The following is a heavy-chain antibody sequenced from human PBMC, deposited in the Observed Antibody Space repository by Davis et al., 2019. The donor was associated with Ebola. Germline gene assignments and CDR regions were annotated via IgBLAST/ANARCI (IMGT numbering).Heavy chain of an antibody. D-gene: IGHD2-8*01. J-gene: IGHJ6*02. CDR1: GFTFSSYG. CDR2: ISYDGSNK. V-gene: IGHV3-30*18. Sequence: GESLKISCAASGFTFSSYGMHWVRQAPGKGLEWVAVISYDGSNKYYADSVKGRFTISRDNSKNTLYLQMNSLRAEDTAVYYCAKDRSFRRLYLQLYYYYYGMDVWGQGTTVTVSS. CDR3: AKDRSFRRLYLQLYYYYYGMDV.